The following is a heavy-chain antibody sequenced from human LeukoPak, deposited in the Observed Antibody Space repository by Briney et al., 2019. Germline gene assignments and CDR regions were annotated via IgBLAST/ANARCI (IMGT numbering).Heavy chain of an antibody. D-gene: IGHD1-26*01. V-gene: IGHV3-7*01. CDR3: ARDRGGGSYDY. CDR1: EFTFSSYW. Sequence: GGSLRLSCAASEFTFSSYWMGWVRQAPGKGLEWVAKIKEDGSQKQYVDSVKGRFTISRDNAKNSLYLQVSSLRAEDTAVYYCARDRGGGSYDYWGQGTVVTVSS. J-gene: IGHJ4*02. CDR2: IKEDGSQK.